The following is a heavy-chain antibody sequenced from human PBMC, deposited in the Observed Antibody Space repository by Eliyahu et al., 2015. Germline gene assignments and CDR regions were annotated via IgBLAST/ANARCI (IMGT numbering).Heavy chain of an antibody. D-gene: IGHD2-15*01. CDR1: GFTFSGFY. CDR2: ITSGGENI. CDR3: ARAGGGWSFDV. J-gene: IGHJ3*01. Sequence: QVLLVESGGGLVKPGGSLXLSCAASGFTFSGFYMGWIRQAPGKGLEWVSYITSGGENIYYADSVKGRFTISRDNAKNSLYLQLDSLRAEDTAVYYCARAGGGWSFDVWGQGTMVTVSS. V-gene: IGHV3-11*01.